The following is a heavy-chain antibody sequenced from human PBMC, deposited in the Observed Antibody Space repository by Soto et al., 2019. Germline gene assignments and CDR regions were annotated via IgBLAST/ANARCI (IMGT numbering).Heavy chain of an antibody. CDR1: GFTFSDYY. CDR2: IGSGSGYT. CDR3: ARSAYYGMDV. V-gene: IGHV3-11*05. J-gene: IGHJ6*02. Sequence: QVQLVESGGGLVQPGGSLRLSCAASGFTFSDYYMSWIRQAPGKGLEWVSYIGSGSGYTNYADSVKGRFTISRDNAKNSLYVQMDSLRAEDKAVYYCARSAYYGMDVWGQGTTVTVAS.